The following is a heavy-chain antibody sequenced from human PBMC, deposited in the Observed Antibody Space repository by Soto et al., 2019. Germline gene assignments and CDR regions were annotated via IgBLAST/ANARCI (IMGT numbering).Heavy chain of an antibody. D-gene: IGHD3-22*01. V-gene: IGHV3-53*01. Sequence: PWGSLRLSCAASGFNITNNYMSWVLQAPGKGLKWVSFIYSGGSTYYADSVKGRFSISRDISKNTLFLQMNSLRAEDTAVYYCARPYDSSGYYPGSFDYWGQGTLVTVSS. CDR3: ARPYDSSGYYPGSFDY. J-gene: IGHJ4*02. CDR1: GFNITNNY. CDR2: IYSGGST.